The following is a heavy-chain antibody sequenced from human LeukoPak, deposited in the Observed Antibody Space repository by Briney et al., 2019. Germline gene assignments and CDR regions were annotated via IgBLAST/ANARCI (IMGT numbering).Heavy chain of an antibody. D-gene: IGHD1-26*01. CDR1: DESLSKYY. Sequence: SETLSLTCAVYDESLSKYYWTWIRQSPGKGLEWIGEINQRGSTNHNPSLKSRVTLSVDTSKHQFSLKLTSVTAADAAVYYCASSVGSTDYWGQGTLVTVSS. CDR2: INQRGST. V-gene: IGHV4-34*01. J-gene: IGHJ4*02. CDR3: ASSVGSTDY.